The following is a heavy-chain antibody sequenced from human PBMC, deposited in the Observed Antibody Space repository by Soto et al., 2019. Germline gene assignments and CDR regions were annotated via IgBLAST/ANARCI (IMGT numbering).Heavy chain of an antibody. CDR2: INPNSGGT. D-gene: IGHD6-19*01. Sequence: GASVKVSCKASGYTFTGYYMHWARQAAGQGLEWMGWINPNSGGTNYAQKFQGRVTMTRDTSISTAYMELSRLRSDDTAVYYSARLPDSSGWYFYFDYCGQGTLVTVSS. J-gene: IGHJ4*02. CDR1: GYTFTGYY. V-gene: IGHV1-2*02. CDR3: ARLPDSSGWYFYFDY.